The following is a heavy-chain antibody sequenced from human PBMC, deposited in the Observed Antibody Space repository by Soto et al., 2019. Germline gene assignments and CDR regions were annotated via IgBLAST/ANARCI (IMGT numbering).Heavy chain of an antibody. D-gene: IGHD5-18*01. Sequence: KPSETLSLTCTVSGGSISSSSYYWGWIRQPPGEGLEWIGSIYYSGSTYYNPSLKSRVTISVDTSKNQFSLKLSSVTAADTAVYYCATEWIQLWLRGYYGMDVWGQGTTVTVSS. CDR1: GGSISSSSYY. CDR2: IYYSGST. J-gene: IGHJ6*02. V-gene: IGHV4-39*01. CDR3: ATEWIQLWLRGYYGMDV.